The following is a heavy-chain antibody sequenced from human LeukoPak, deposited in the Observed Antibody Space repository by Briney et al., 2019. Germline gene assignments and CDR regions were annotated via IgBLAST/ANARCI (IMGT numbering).Heavy chain of an antibody. Sequence: GASVRVSYKACGYTFSNYGIAWVRQAPGQGLEWMGWLNTYNGNTDYAPRLQGRVTMTTDTSTNTAYMELRGLRSDDPAIYNSARDQKTRALIYYSFSESRDDVWFDPWGQGTLVTVSS. CDR3: ARDQKTRALIYYSFSESRDDVWFDP. CDR1: GYTFSNYG. CDR2: LNTYNGNT. J-gene: IGHJ5*02. D-gene: IGHD3-3*02. V-gene: IGHV1-18*01.